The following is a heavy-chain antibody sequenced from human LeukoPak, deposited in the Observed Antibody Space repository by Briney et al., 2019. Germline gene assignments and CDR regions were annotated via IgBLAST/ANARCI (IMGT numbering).Heavy chain of an antibody. CDR1: GYRFRSSR. Sequence: GEERRKAKGYRFRSSRYRWIKQAPGQRLEWMGWISPYNGHTKYADKLQGRITMTTETSTSTAYMELRSLRSDDTAVYSCARDRNNYGSGSYPSDYWGQGTLVTVSS. V-gene: IGHV1-18*04. CDR2: ISPYNGHT. D-gene: IGHD3-10*01. CDR3: ARDRNNYGSGSYPSDY. J-gene: IGHJ4*02.